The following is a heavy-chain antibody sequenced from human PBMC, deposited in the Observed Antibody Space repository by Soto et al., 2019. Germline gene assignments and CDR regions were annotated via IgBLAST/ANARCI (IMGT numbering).Heavy chain of an antibody. CDR1: GGSISSGGYY. CDR2: IYYSGST. D-gene: IGHD5-12*01. J-gene: IGHJ5*02. CDR3: ARDGGYSGYDSWWFDP. V-gene: IGHV4-31*03. Sequence: QVQLQESGPGLVKPSQTLSLTCTVSGGSISSGGYYWSWIRQHPGKGLGGIGYIYYSGSTYYNPSLKSRVTISVDTSKNQFSLKLSSVTAADTAVYYCARDGGYSGYDSWWFDPWGQGTLVTVSS.